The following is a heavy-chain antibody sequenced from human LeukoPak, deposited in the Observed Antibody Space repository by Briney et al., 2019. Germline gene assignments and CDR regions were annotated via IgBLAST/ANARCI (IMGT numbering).Heavy chain of an antibody. J-gene: IGHJ6*03. V-gene: IGHV4-39*01. Sequence: SETLSLTCTVSRGSISISSYYWGWIRQPPGKGLEWIGNIYYSGSTYYNPSLKSRATISVDTSKNQFSLKLSSVTAADTAVYYCATLSYSYYYLDVWGKGTTVTVS. CDR2: IYYSGST. CDR3: ATLSYSYYYLDV. CDR1: RGSISISSYY.